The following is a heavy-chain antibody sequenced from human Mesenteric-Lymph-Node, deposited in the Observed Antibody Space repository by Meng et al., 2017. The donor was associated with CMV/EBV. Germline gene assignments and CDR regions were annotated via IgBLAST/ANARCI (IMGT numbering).Heavy chain of an antibody. D-gene: IGHD3-10*01. CDR3: ARDPNTAGGFDP. CDR2: VYYTGTT. CDR1: GGSITYYY. J-gene: IGHJ5*02. V-gene: IGHV4-59*01. Sequence: SETLSLTCTVSGGSITYYYWTWIRQPPGKGLEWIGYVYYTGTTNYNPSLGSRVTISVDTSKNQDSLRLTSLTSADTAVYYCARDPNTAGGFDPWGPGTLVTVSS.